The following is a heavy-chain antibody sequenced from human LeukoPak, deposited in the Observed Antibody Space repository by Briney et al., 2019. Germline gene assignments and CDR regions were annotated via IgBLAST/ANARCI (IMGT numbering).Heavy chain of an antibody. V-gene: IGHV3-66*02. Sequence: PGGSLRLSCAASGFTVSSNYMSWVRQAPGKGLEGVSVIYSGDSTYYADSVKGRFTISRDNSKNTLYLQMNSLRAEDTAVYYCSRDGRGDLTWTQLWSPFGYWGQGTLVTVSS. CDR2: IYSGDST. CDR1: GFTVSSNY. D-gene: IGHD5-18*01. CDR3: SRDGRGDLTWTQLWSPFGY. J-gene: IGHJ4*02.